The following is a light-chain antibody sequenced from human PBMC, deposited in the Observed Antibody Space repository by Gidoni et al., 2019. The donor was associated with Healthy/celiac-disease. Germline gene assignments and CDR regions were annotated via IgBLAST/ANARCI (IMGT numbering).Light chain of an antibody. Sequence: PASVSGSPGQSITISCTGTSSDVGGYNYVSWYQQHPGKAPKLMIYDVSNRPSGVSNRFSGSKSGNTASLTISGLQAEDEADYYCSSYTSSSTPCVFGTGTKVTGL. CDR2: DVS. CDR1: SSDVGGYNY. CDR3: SSYTSSSTPCV. J-gene: IGLJ1*01. V-gene: IGLV2-14*01.